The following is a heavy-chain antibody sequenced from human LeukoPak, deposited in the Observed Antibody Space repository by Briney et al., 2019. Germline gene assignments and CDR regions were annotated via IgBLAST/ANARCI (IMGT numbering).Heavy chain of an antibody. CDR3: ARDFPRITSGTFLYYFDY. J-gene: IGHJ4*02. CDR1: GYTFSIYN. V-gene: IGHV1-46*01. Sequence: ASVKVSCKASGYTFSIYNMHWVRQAPGQGLEWMGIINPSGGSASDAQKFQGRLTMTRDTSTSTLYMELSSPRSEDTAVYYCARDFPRITSGTFLYYFDYWGQGTLVTVSS. D-gene: IGHD3-10*01. CDR2: INPSGGSA.